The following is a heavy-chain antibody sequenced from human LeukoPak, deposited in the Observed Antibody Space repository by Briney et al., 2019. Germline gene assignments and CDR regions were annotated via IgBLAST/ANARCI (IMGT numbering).Heavy chain of an antibody. CDR1: GFIFSDYA. CDR3: AKGQFHFDSSGYYR. J-gene: IGHJ4*02. D-gene: IGHD3-22*01. Sequence: GGSLRLSCAASGFIFSDYAMNWVRQAPGKGPEWISYISATSDTIYYADSVKGRFTISRDNSKNTLYLQMNSLRDEDTAVYYCAKGQFHFDSSGYYRWGQGTLVTVSS. CDR2: ISATSDTI. V-gene: IGHV3-48*02.